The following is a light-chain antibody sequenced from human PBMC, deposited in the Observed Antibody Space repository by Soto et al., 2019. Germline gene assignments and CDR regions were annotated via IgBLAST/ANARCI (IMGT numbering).Light chain of an antibody. Sequence: QSVLTQPPSASGTPGQRVTISCSGSSSNIGGNTVNWYQQLPGTAPRLIIYNDSQRPSGVPDRFSASKSGTSASLAISGLQSEDEADYYCESWDASLSLLYVFGTGTKVTVL. CDR1: SSNIGGNT. CDR2: NDS. V-gene: IGLV1-44*01. CDR3: ESWDASLSLLYV. J-gene: IGLJ1*01.